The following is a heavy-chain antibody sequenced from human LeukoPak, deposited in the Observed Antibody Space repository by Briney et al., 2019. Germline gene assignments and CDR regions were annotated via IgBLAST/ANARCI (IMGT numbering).Heavy chain of an antibody. Sequence: PSETLSLTCAVYGGSFKGYYWTWIRQPPGKGLEWIGESNHSGSTNYNPSLKSRVTISVDTSKNQFSLKLSSVTAADTAVYYCARVEVVVTEHYYYYMDVWGKGTTVTVSS. CDR3: ARVEVVVTEHYYYYMDV. J-gene: IGHJ6*03. D-gene: IGHD2-21*02. V-gene: IGHV4-34*01. CDR1: GGSFKGYY. CDR2: SNHSGST.